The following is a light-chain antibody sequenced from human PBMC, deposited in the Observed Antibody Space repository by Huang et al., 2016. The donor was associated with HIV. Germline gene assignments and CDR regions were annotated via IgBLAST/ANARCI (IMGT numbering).Light chain of an antibody. CDR1: QNLNIW. CDR2: AAS. J-gene: IGKJ1*01. V-gene: IGKV1-12*01. Sequence: DIQMTQSPPSVSASVGDRVTITCRASQNLNIWLAWYQQKPGKAPKVLIYAASNLQSGVPSRFSGSVSGTDFTLTISSLQPEDFGTYYCQQATSLPWTFGQGTKVEIK. CDR3: QQATSLPWT.